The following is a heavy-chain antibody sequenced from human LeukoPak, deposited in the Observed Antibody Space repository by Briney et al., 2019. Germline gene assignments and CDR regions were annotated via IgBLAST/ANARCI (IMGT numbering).Heavy chain of an antibody. CDR2: ISYDGSNK. J-gene: IGHJ4*02. CDR1: GFTFSSYA. V-gene: IGHV3-30-3*01. D-gene: IGHD3-9*01. Sequence: GGSLRLSCAASGFTFSSYAMHWVRQAPGKGLEWEAVISYDGSNKYYADSVKGRFTISRDNSKNTLYLQMNSLRAEDTAVYYCARDLRRYFDWSFDYWGQGTLVTVSS. CDR3: ARDLRRYFDWSFDY.